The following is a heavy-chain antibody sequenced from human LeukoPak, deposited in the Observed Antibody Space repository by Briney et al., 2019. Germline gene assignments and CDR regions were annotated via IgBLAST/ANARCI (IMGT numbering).Heavy chain of an antibody. V-gene: IGHV3-23*01. D-gene: IGHD3-10*01. CDR3: AKDHPLTEDGSGSYYFDY. CDR1: GFTFSSYA. CDR2: ISDSGGST. Sequence: GGSLRLSCAASGFTFSSYAMNWARQAPGKGLQWVSGISDSGGSTFYADSVKGRFTISRDNSKNTLYLQMNSLRAEDTAVYYCAKDHPLTEDGSGSYYFDYWGQGTLVTVSS. J-gene: IGHJ4*02.